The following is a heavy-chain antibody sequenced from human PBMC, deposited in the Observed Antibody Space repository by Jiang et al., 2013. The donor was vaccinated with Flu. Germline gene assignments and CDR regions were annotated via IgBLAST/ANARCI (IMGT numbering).Heavy chain of an antibody. CDR3: ASRPQDTAMGPPELSAYYYGMDV. V-gene: IGHV1-69*06. Sequence: SGAEVKKPGSSVKVSCKASGGTFSSYAISWVRQAPGQGLEWMGGIIPIFGTANYAQKFQGRVTITADKSTSTAYMELSSLRSEDTAVYYCASRPQDTAMGPPELSAYYYGMDVWGQGTTVTVSS. D-gene: IGHD5-18*01. J-gene: IGHJ6*02. CDR2: IIPIFGTA. CDR1: GGTFSSYA.